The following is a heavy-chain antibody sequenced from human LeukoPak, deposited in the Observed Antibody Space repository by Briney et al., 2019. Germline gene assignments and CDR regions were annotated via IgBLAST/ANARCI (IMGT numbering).Heavy chain of an antibody. D-gene: IGHD4-17*01. CDR3: AKDPNGDYVGAFDS. Sequence: GGSLRLSCAASGFTFSAYAMIWVRQAPGKGLEWVSATSGSGGATYYADSVKGRFSISRDNSKNTLYLQMSSLTAEDAAVYYCAKDPNGDYVGAFDSWGQGTMVTVSS. V-gene: IGHV3-23*01. CDR2: TSGSGGAT. J-gene: IGHJ3*02. CDR1: GFTFSAYA.